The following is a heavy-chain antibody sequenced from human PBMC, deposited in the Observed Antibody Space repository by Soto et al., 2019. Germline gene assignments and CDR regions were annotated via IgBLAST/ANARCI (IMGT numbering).Heavy chain of an antibody. CDR3: AKEALYGERGWFDP. CDR2: ISWNSGSI. D-gene: IGHD3-10*01. CDR1: GFTFDEYA. J-gene: IGHJ5*02. V-gene: IGHV3-9*01. Sequence: GGSLRLSCAASGFTFDEYAMHWVRQAPGKGLEWVSGISWNSGSIGYADSVKGRFTISRDNAKNSLYLQMNSLRAEDTALYYCAKEALYGERGWFDPWGQGTLVTVSS.